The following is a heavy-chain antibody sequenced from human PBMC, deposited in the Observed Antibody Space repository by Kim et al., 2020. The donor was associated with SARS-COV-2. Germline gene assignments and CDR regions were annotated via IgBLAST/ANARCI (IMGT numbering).Heavy chain of an antibody. D-gene: IGHD6-13*01. CDR3: ARGYTTTWYYFDY. J-gene: IGHJ4*02. CDR1: GGSVSSGSYY. CDR2: IHYSGST. Sequence: SETLSLTCTVSGGSVSSGSYYWTWIRQPPGKGLEWVGYIHYSGSTNYNPSLKSRVTISVDTSKNQFSLKLSSVTAADTAVYYCARGYTTTWYYFDYWGQGTLVTVSS. V-gene: IGHV4-61*01.